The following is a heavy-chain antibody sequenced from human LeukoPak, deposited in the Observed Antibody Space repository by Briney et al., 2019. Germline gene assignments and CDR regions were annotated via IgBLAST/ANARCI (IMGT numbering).Heavy chain of an antibody. V-gene: IGHV4-61*01. CDR2: IYYSGST. Sequence: PSETLSLTCTVSGASVSSGSYYWSWLRQPPGKGLEWIGYIYYSGSTNYNPSPKSRVTISVDTSKNQFSLKLSSLTAADTAVYYCARDRGFVVPIESYYYGMDVWGQGTTVTVSS. CDR1: GASVSSGSYY. J-gene: IGHJ6*02. CDR3: ARDRGFVVPIESYYYGMDV. D-gene: IGHD2-15*01.